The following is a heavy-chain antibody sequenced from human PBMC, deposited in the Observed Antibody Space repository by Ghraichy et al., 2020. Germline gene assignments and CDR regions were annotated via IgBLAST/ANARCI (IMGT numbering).Heavy chain of an antibody. CDR3: AREYSSPDNWFDP. Sequence: GGSLRLSCAASGFTFSSYWMSWVRQAPGKGLEWVANIKQDGSEKYYVDSVKGRFTISRDNAKNSLYLQMNSLRAEDTAVYYCAREYSSPDNWFDPWGQGTLVTVSS. D-gene: IGHD6-13*01. J-gene: IGHJ5*02. CDR1: GFTFSSYW. CDR2: IKQDGSEK. V-gene: IGHV3-7*03.